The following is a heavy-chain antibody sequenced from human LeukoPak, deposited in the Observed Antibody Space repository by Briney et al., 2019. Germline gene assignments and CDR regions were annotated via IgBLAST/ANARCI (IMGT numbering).Heavy chain of an antibody. D-gene: IGHD3-9*01. CDR3: AKDMAPYYDILTGYCMPGGFDP. CDR1: GFTFDDYA. J-gene: IGHJ5*02. V-gene: IGHV3-9*01. Sequence: GGSLRLSCAASGFTFDDYAMHWVRQAPGKGLEWVSGISWNSGSIGYADSVKGRFTISRDNAKSSLYLQMNSLRAEDTALYYCAKDMAPYYDILTGYCMPGGFDPWGQGTLVTVSS. CDR2: ISWNSGSI.